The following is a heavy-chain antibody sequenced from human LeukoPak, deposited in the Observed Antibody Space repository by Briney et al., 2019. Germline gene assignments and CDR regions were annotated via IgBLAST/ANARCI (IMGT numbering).Heavy chain of an antibody. CDR2: IRYDGSNK. J-gene: IGHJ6*02. CDR3: ARERIYDILTGPPYYYGMDV. V-gene: IGHV3-30*02. Sequence: GGSLRLSCAASGFTFSSYGMHWVRQAPGKGLEWVAFIRYDGSNKYYADSVKGRFTISRDSSKNTLYLQMNSLRAEDTAVYYCARERIYDILTGPPYYYGMDVWGQGTTVTVS. CDR1: GFTFSSYG. D-gene: IGHD3-9*01.